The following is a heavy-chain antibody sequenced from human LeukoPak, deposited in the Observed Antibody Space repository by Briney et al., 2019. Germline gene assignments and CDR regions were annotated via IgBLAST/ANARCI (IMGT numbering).Heavy chain of an antibody. CDR2: IKEDGSDK. V-gene: IGHV3-7*03. D-gene: IGHD2-2*01. CDR1: GFTFSNYW. J-gene: IGHJ4*02. CDR3: AKGVVVAPDVTPFDY. Sequence: PGGSLRLSCAASGFTFSNYWMSWVRQAPGKGLGWVANIKEDGSDKYYVDSVKGRFTISRDNSKNTLYLQMNSLRAEDTAVYYCAKGVVVAPDVTPFDYWGQGTLVTVSS.